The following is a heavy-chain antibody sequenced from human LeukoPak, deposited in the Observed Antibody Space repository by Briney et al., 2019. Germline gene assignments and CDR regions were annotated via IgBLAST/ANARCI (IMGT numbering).Heavy chain of an antibody. D-gene: IGHD1-26*01. Sequence: PGGSLRLSCAASGFTFSSYGMHWVRQAPGKGLEWVAFIRYDGSNKYYADSVKGRFTISRDNSKNTLYLQMNSLRAEDTAVYYCTKDRSGSYYAYLQHWGQGTLVTVSS. CDR1: GFTFSSYG. J-gene: IGHJ1*01. CDR3: TKDRSGSYYAYLQH. CDR2: IRYDGSNK. V-gene: IGHV3-30*02.